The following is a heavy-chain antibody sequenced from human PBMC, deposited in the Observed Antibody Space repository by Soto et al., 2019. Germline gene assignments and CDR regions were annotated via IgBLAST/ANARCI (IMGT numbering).Heavy chain of an antibody. Sequence: QVQLVQSGAEVKKPGASVKVSCKALGYTFTGFYMHWVRQAPGQGLEWMGWINPKSGDTEYAQKFQGWVTMTRDTFISTAYMELSRLKSDDTAVYYCASGGSTVTREFDYWGQGTLVSVSS. D-gene: IGHD4-17*01. J-gene: IGHJ4*02. CDR1: GYTFTGFY. CDR3: ASGGSTVTREFDY. CDR2: INPKSGDT. V-gene: IGHV1-2*04.